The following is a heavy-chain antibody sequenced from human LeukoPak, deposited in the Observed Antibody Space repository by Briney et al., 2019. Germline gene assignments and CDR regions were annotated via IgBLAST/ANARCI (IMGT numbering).Heavy chain of an antibody. Sequence: GGSLRLSCAASAFTFRPYAMIWVRQAPGKGLEWVSVISGSAGTTYYGDSVKGRFTISRDNAKNTLYLQMNSLRAEDTAVYYCARDRAAYCGGDCYSYGMDVWGQGTTVTVSS. CDR3: ARDRAAYCGGDCYSYGMDV. CDR2: ISGSAGTT. CDR1: AFTFRPYA. J-gene: IGHJ6*02. D-gene: IGHD2-21*01. V-gene: IGHV3-23*01.